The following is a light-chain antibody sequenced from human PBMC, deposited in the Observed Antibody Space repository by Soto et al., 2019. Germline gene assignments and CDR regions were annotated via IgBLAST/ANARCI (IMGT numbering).Light chain of an antibody. CDR3: QYYGSSPYT. V-gene: IGKV3-20*01. CDR1: QSVSSSY. J-gene: IGKJ2*01. CDR2: GAS. Sequence: EIVLTQSPGTLSLSPGERATLSCRASQSVSSSYLAWYQQKPGQAPRLLIYGASSRATGIPDRFSGSGSGTDFALTISMLEPEDLAVYYCQYYGSSPYTCGQGTKLEIK.